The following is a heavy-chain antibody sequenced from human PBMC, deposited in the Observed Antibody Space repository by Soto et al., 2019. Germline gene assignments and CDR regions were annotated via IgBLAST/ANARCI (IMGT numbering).Heavy chain of an antibody. Sequence: QVQLVQSGAEVKKPGSSVKVSCKASGGTSSSYAINWVRQAPGQGLEWMGGIIPIFGTANYAQKLQGRVTIIADESQSKSYIEPGSLRSEDTAVYYCARGIGISVNAMDVWGQGTTVTVSS. J-gene: IGHJ6*02. CDR3: ARGIGISVNAMDV. CDR2: IIPIFGTA. V-gene: IGHV1-69*01. D-gene: IGHD3-3*02. CDR1: GGTSSSYA.